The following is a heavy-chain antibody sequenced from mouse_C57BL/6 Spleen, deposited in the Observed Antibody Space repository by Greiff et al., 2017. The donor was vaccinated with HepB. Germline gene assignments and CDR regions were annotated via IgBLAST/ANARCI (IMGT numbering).Heavy chain of an antibody. Sequence: EVKLMESGPELVKPGASVKISCKASGYTFTDYYMNWVKQSHGKSLEWIGDINPNNGGTSYNQKFKGKATLTVDKSSSTAYMELRSLTSEDSAVYYCARWSNPYFDVWGTGTTVTVSS. J-gene: IGHJ1*03. D-gene: IGHD2-5*01. V-gene: IGHV1-26*01. CDR3: ARWSNPYFDV. CDR2: INPNNGGT. CDR1: GYTFTDYY.